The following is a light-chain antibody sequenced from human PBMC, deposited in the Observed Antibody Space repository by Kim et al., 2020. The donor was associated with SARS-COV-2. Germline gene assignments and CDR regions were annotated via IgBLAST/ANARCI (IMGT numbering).Light chain of an antibody. CDR2: DVS. V-gene: IGLV2-14*03. Sequence: QSITLSCTGTSSDVGGYNYVSWYQQHPGKAPKLMIYDVSNRPSGVSNRFSGSKSGNTASLTISGLQAEDEADYYCSSYTSSSTGWVFGGGTQLTVL. J-gene: IGLJ3*02. CDR1: SSDVGGYNY. CDR3: SSYTSSSTGWV.